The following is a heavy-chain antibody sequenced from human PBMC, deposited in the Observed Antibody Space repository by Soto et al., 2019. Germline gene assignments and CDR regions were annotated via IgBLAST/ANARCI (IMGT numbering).Heavy chain of an antibody. CDR3: ARDRMPPAGATLDY. Sequence: QVQLVQSGAEVKKPGSSVKVSCKASGGTFSSYAISWVRQAPGQGLEWMGGIIPIFGTANYAQKFQGRVTXXAXEXXSTAYMELSSLRSEDTAVYYCARDRMPPAGATLDYWGQGTLVTVSS. D-gene: IGHD1-26*01. CDR2: IIPIFGTA. CDR1: GGTFSSYA. J-gene: IGHJ4*02. V-gene: IGHV1-69*12.